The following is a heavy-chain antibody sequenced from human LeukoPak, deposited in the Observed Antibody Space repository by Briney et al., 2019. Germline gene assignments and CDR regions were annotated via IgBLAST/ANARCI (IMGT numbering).Heavy chain of an antibody. J-gene: IGHJ3*02. CDR1: GVTFSSHA. V-gene: IGHV3-30-3*01. CDR3: VRQMHEGIDI. Sequence: GMSLRLSCAASGVTFSSHAMHSVRQAPREGLEWVAAISYDGTKTYYAGSVKGRITISRDNFKNALHLQMNSLRAEDTAVYYCVRQMHEGIDIWGQGTMVTDSS. CDR2: ISYDGTKT.